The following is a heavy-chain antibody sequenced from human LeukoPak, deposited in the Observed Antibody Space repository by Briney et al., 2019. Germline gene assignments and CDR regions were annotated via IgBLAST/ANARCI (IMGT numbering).Heavy chain of an antibody. V-gene: IGHV3-43D*04. J-gene: IGHJ4*02. D-gene: IGHD3-16*01. CDR1: GFTFDDYA. CDR3: AATYYDYVWGSLDY. CDR2: ISWDGGST. Sequence: GGSLRLSCAASGFTFDDYAMHWVRQAPGKGLERVSLISWDGGSTYYADSVKGRFTISRDNSKNSLYLQMNSLRAEDTALYYCAATYYDYVWGSLDYWGQGTLVTVSS.